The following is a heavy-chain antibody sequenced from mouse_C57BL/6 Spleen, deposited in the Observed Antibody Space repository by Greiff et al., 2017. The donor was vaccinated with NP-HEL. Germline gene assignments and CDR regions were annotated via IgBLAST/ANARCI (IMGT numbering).Heavy chain of an antibody. CDR2: IYPGSGST. CDR3: ARGGTGPYYFDY. Sequence: VQLQQPGAELVKPGASVKMSCKASGYTFTSYWITWVKQRPGQGLEWIGDIYPGSGSTNYNEKFKSKATLTVDTSSSTAYMQLSSLTSEDSAVYYCARGGTGPYYFDYWGQGTTLTVSS. D-gene: IGHD4-1*01. V-gene: IGHV1-55*01. CDR1: GYTFTSYW. J-gene: IGHJ2*01.